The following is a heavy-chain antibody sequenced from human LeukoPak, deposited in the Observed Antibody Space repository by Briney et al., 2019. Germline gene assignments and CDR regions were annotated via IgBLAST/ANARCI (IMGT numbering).Heavy chain of an antibody. V-gene: IGHV1-2*02. Sequence: ASVKVSCKAPGYTFTGYYMHWVRQAPGQGLEWMGWINPNSGGTNYAQKFQGRVTMTRDTSISTAYMELSRLRSDDTAVYYCARENRYCSSTSCYERIGAFDIWGQGTMVTVSS. J-gene: IGHJ3*02. CDR3: ARENRYCSSTSCYERIGAFDI. D-gene: IGHD2-2*01. CDR1: GYTFTGYY. CDR2: INPNSGGT.